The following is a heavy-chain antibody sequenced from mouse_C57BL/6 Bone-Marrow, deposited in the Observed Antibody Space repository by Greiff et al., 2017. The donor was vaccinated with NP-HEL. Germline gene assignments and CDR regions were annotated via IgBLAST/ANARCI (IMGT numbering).Heavy chain of an antibody. CDR2: ISRKSSNSAT. CDR1: GFSFTTYA. CDR3: VSQDYSNPLAY. V-gene: IGHV10-1*01. D-gene: IGHD2-5*01. Sequence: EVQLVESGGGLVQPKGSLKLSCAASGFSFTTYAMNWVRQAPGKGLEWVARISRKSSNSATFYADSVKDRFTISRDDSKSMLYQQMNIMKTEDTAIYYCVSQDYSNPLAYWGQGTLVTVSA. J-gene: IGHJ3*01.